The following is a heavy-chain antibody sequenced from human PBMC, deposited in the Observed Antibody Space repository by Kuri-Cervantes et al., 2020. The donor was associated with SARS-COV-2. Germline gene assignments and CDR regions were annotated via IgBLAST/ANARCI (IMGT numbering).Heavy chain of an antibody. CDR2: ISGSGDNT. V-gene: IGHV3-23*01. D-gene: IGHD3-10*01. Sequence: GGSLRLSCAVSGFTFSSFSMNWVRQAPGKGLEWVSGISGSGDNTYYADSVKGRFTISRDNSKKTLYLQMNSLRAEDTAVYYCAKPGITMVRGVIYWFDPWGQGTLVTVSS. CDR1: GFTFSSFS. CDR3: AKPGITMVRGVIYWFDP. J-gene: IGHJ5*02.